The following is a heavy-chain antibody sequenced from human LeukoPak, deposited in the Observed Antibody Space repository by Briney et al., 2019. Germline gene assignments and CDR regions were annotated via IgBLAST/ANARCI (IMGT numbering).Heavy chain of an antibody. CDR1: GFTFSSYA. J-gene: IGHJ4*02. CDR2: ISGTSISI. V-gene: IGHV3-23*01. D-gene: IGHD3-10*01. CDR3: AKASNYGSGSYYPRGVDY. Sequence: GGSLRLSCTASGFTFSSYAMSWVRQAPGKGLEWVSAISGTSISIYYADSVQGRFTISRDNSKNTLYVQMNSLRIEDTAVYYCAKASNYGSGSYYPRGVDYWGQGTLVTVSS.